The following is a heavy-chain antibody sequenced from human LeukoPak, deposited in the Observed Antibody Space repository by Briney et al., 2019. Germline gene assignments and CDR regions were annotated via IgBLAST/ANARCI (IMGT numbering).Heavy chain of an antibody. CDR3: AKDPPQYSSGYYGVFDY. CDR1: GFTFSDYY. Sequence: GGSLRLSCAASGFTFSDYYMTWIRRAPGKGLECVSYISSSSDYANYPDSVKGRSTISRDNSKSTVYLQMNSLRAEDTAVYYCAKDPPQYSSGYYGVFDYWGQGTLVTVSS. CDR2: ISSSSDYA. D-gene: IGHD6-19*01. V-gene: IGHV3-11*05. J-gene: IGHJ4*02.